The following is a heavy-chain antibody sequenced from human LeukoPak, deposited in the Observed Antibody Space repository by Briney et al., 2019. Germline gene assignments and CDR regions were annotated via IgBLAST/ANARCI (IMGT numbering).Heavy chain of an antibody. CDR2: INPNSGGT. Sequence: ASVKVSCKASGYTFTGYYMHWVRQAPGQGLEWMGWINPNSGGTNYAQKLQGWVTMTRDTSISTAYMELSRLRSDDTAVYYCAGEGDYYDSGGLDYWGQGTLVTVSS. CDR1: GYTFTGYY. CDR3: AGEGDYYDSGGLDY. J-gene: IGHJ4*02. V-gene: IGHV1-2*04. D-gene: IGHD3-22*01.